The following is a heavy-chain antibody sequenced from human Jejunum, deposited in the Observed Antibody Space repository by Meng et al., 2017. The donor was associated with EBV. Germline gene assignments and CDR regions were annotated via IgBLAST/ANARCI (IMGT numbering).Heavy chain of an antibody. V-gene: IGHV3-74*01. CDR1: GFTFSDYS. D-gene: IGHD1-1*01. CDR2: VRNDDFST. Sequence: EVQWVESGVGLVQPGGSLRLSCAASGFTFSDYSMHWVRQAPGKGLVCVALVRNDDFSTTYADSVKSRFTISRDNAKNMVYLQMNSLTTDDTAVYYCATGRAYYFDLWGRGTLVTVSS. CDR3: ATGRAYYFDL. J-gene: IGHJ2*01.